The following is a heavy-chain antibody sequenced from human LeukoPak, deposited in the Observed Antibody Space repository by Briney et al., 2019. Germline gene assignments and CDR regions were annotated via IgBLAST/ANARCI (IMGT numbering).Heavy chain of an antibody. Sequence: PGGSLRLSCAASGYTFSGYGMSWVRQAPGKGLEWVSAIRDSGGSTNYADSVKGRFTISRDNSKNTLYLKMNSLRVEETAVYYCARGVYCGSDCYTYFDLWGRGTLVTVSS. CDR3: ARGVYCGSDCYTYFDL. D-gene: IGHD2-21*02. CDR1: GYTFSGYG. CDR2: IRDSGGST. J-gene: IGHJ2*01. V-gene: IGHV3-23*01.